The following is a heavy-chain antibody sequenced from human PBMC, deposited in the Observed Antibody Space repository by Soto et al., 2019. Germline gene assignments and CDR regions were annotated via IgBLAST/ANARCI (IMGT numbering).Heavy chain of an antibody. Sequence: ASVKVSCKASGYTFTSYYMHWVRQAPGQVLEWMGIINPSGGSTSYAQKFQGRVTMTRDTSTSTVYMELSSLRSEDTAVYYCARKAGYSYPSYWFDPWGQGTLVTVSS. D-gene: IGHD5-18*01. J-gene: IGHJ5*02. CDR1: GYTFTSYY. CDR3: ARKAGYSYPSYWFDP. CDR2: INPSGGST. V-gene: IGHV1-46*01.